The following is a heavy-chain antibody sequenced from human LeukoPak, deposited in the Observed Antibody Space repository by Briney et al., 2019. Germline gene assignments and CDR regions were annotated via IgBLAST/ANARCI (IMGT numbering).Heavy chain of an antibody. V-gene: IGHV3-23*01. CDR1: GFTFSSYA. CDR2: ISGFGGST. D-gene: IGHD6-13*01. CDR3: SLEGSSWYRYFQH. J-gene: IGHJ1*01. Sequence: PGGSLRLSCAASGFTFSSYAMSWIRQAPGKRPEWVSSISGFGGSTYYADSVKGRFTISRDNSKNTVYLQMNSLRAEDTAVYYSSLEGSSWYRYFQHWGQGTLVTVSS.